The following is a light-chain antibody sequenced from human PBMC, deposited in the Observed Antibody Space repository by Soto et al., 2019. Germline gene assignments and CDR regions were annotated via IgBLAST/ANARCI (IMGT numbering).Light chain of an antibody. V-gene: IGKV1-12*01. CDR1: QGIGDR. CDR2: FAS. CDR3: LHTYSFPRT. Sequence: DIQMTQSPSSLSASVGDRVTLTCRASQGIGDRLAWYQQKPGKVPQLLIYFASTLGSGVPSRFSGSGSGTDFILTINTLQADDFATYYCLHTYSFPRTFGQGTKVDIK. J-gene: IGKJ1*01.